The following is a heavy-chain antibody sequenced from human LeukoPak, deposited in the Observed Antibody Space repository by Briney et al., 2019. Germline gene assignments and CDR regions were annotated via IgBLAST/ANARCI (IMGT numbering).Heavy chain of an antibody. CDR3: TRNSGSYPDY. CDR1: GFTFDDYA. D-gene: IGHD1-26*01. CDR2: IRSKAYGGTT. Sequence: GGSLRLSCAASGFTFDDYAMHWVRQAPGKGLEWVGFIRSKAYGGTTEYAASVKGRFTISRDDSKSIAYLQMNSLKTEDTAVYYCTRNSGSYPDYWGQGTLVTVSS. J-gene: IGHJ4*02. V-gene: IGHV3-49*04.